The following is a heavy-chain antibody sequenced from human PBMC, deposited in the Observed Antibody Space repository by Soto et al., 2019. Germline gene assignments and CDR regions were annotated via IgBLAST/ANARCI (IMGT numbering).Heavy chain of an antibody. J-gene: IGHJ6*03. CDR2: ISAYNGNT. Sequence: EASVKVSCEASGYTFTSYGISWVRQAPGQGLEWMGWISAYNGNTNYAQKLQGRVTITTDTSTSPAYMELRSMRSDDTAVYYCARTFTYYYYYYMDVWGKGTTVT. V-gene: IGHV1-18*01. CDR1: GYTFTSYG. CDR3: ARTFTYYYYYYMDV.